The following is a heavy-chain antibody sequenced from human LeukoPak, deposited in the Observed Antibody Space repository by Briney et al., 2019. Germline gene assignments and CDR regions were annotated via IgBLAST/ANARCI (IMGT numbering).Heavy chain of an antibody. Sequence: GGSLRLSCAASGFTFSSYWMHWVRQAPGKGLVWVSRINSDGTSTSYADSVKGRFTISRDNSKNTLYLQMNSLRAEDTAVYYCARRSAGWLYYCGMDVWGQGTTVTVSS. V-gene: IGHV3-74*01. D-gene: IGHD5-24*01. J-gene: IGHJ6*02. CDR2: INSDGTST. CDR1: GFTFSSYW. CDR3: ARRSAGWLYYCGMDV.